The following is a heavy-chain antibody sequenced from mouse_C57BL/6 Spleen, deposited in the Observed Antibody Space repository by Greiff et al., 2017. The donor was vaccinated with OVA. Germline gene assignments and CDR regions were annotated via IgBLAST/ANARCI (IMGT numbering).Heavy chain of an antibody. D-gene: IGHD3-3*01. CDR2: ISYDGSN. V-gene: IGHV3-6*01. J-gene: IGHJ2*01. CDR1: GYSITSGYY. Sequence: EVKLMESGPGLVKPSQSLSLTCSVTGYSITSGYYWNWIRQFPGNKLEWMGYISYDGSNNYNPSLKNRISITRDTSKNQFFLKLNSVTTEDTATYYCARVDWAGGYWGQGTTLTVSS. CDR3: ARVDWAGGY.